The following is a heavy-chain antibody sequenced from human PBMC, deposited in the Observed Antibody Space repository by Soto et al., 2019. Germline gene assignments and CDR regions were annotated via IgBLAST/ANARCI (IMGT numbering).Heavy chain of an antibody. V-gene: IGHV4-61*08. D-gene: IGHD2-8*01. CDR3: ARDAGVIYVSKVDP. Sequence: QVQLQESGPGLVKPSETLSLTCTVSGGSVSSGGYYWSWIRQPPGKGLEWIGYMYDSGTTNYNPSLKSRVTRSIDTYKTQFSVTLTSVTAADTAVYYCARDAGVIYVSKVDPWGRGTLVTVSS. J-gene: IGHJ5*02. CDR1: GGSVSSGGYY. CDR2: MYDSGTT.